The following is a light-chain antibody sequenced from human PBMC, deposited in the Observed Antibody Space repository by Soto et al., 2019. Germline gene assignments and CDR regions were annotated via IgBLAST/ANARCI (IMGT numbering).Light chain of an antibody. CDR1: QSISSW. J-gene: IGKJ1*01. V-gene: IGKV1-5*03. Sequence: DIQMTQSPSTLSASVGDRVTITCRASQSISSWLAWYQQKPGKAPKLLIYKASSLESGVPSRFSGSGSGTEFTLTISSLQPDEFATYYCQQYNSSPWKFGQGTKVEIK. CDR2: KAS. CDR3: QQYNSSPWK.